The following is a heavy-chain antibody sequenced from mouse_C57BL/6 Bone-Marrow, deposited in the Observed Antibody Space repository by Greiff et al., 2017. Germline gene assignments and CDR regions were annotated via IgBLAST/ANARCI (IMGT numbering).Heavy chain of an antibody. Sequence: DVMLVESGGDLVKPGGSLKLSCAASGFTFSSYGMSWVRQIPDKRLEWVATISSGGSYTYYPDSVKGRFTISRDNAKNTLYLQMSSLKSEDTAMYYCARHEATVVAPFAYWGQGTLVTVSA. CDR1: GFTFSSYG. V-gene: IGHV5-6*02. CDR2: ISSGGSYT. J-gene: IGHJ3*01. CDR3: ARHEATVVAPFAY. D-gene: IGHD1-1*01.